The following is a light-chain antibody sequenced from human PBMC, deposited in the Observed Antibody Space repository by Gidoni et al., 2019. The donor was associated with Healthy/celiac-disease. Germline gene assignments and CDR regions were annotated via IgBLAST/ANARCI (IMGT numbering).Light chain of an antibody. CDR3: QPSYRTPVT. CDR2: AAS. J-gene: IGKJ1*01. CDR1: QSISSY. V-gene: IGKV1-39*01. Sequence: DIQMTQSPSSLSASVGDRVTITCRASQSISSYLNWYQQKQGKAPKLLFYAASSLPSGVPSRFSGSGSGTDFSLTIRSLPPEDFATYYCQPSYRTPVTFGPGTKVEIK.